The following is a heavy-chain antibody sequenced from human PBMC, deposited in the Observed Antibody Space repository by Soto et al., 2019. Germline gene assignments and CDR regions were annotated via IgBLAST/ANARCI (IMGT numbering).Heavy chain of an antibody. V-gene: IGHV4-59*01. CDR3: ARDREYYDSSGLYFDY. J-gene: IGHJ4*02. D-gene: IGHD3-22*01. Sequence: QVQLQESGPGLVKPSETLSLTCTVSGVSISDYYWSWIRQPPGKGLEWIGYIYYSGNTNYNPSLKSRVTISEVTSKNQFSLRLSSVTTADTAVYYCARDREYYDSSGLYFDYWGQGTLVTVSS. CDR1: GVSISDYY. CDR2: IYYSGNT.